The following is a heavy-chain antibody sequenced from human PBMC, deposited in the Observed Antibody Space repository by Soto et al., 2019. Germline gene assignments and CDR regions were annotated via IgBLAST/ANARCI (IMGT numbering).Heavy chain of an antibody. CDR2: INPNSGGT. CDR3: ARWDRYCSSTSCYGRWFDP. V-gene: IGHV1-2*02. Sequence: QVQLVQSGAEVKKPGASVKVSCKASGYTFTGYYMHWVRQATGQGLEWMGWINPNSGGTNYAQKFQGGVTMNRDRSISTAYMELSRLRSDDTAVYYCARWDRYCSSTSCYGRWFDPWGQGTLVTVSS. D-gene: IGHD2-2*01. J-gene: IGHJ5*02. CDR1: GYTFTGYY.